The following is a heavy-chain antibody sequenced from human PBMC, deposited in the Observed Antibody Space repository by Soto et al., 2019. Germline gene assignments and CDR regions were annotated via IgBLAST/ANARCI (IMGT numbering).Heavy chain of an antibody. D-gene: IGHD3-10*01. CDR2: INAGNGNT. V-gene: IGHV1-3*01. Sequence: ASVKVSCKVSGYTFTSYAMHWVRQAPGQRLEWMGWINAGNGNTKYSQKFQGRVTITRDTSASTAYMELSSLRSEDTAVYYCARDLGVRGVTPYNWFDPWGQGTLVTVSS. J-gene: IGHJ5*02. CDR3: ARDLGVRGVTPYNWFDP. CDR1: GYTFTSYA.